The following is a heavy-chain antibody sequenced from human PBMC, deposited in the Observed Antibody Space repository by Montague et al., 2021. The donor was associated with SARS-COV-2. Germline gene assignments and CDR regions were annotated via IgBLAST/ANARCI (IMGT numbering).Heavy chain of an antibody. CDR2: IFGGGST. Sequence: SLRLFCAASGFTVSRNYMGWVRQAPGKGLVWVSVIFGGGSTNYADSVKGRFTISRDISQNTLYLQMNSLRAEDMAVYYCAKGGTSYFYGMDVWGQGTTVAVSS. CDR3: AKGGTSYFYGMDV. D-gene: IGHD1-26*01. J-gene: IGHJ6*02. CDR1: GFTVSRNY. V-gene: IGHV3-66*01.